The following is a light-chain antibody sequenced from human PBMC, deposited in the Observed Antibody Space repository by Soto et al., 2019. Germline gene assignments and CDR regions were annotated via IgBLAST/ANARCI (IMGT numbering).Light chain of an antibody. CDR3: QQYNNWPRT. Sequence: IVMTQAPATVSVSPGEGVTLSWRASQSVSRNLAWYQQKPAQAPRLLIYAASSRTTGIPARFRGSGSGAEFALTLCSLQSEDFAVYNCQQYNNWPRTFEQVTKVDIK. CDR1: QSVSRN. CDR2: AAS. V-gene: IGKV3-15*01. J-gene: IGKJ1*01.